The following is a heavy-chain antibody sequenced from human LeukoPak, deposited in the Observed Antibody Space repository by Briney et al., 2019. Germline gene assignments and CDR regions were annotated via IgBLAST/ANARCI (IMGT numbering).Heavy chain of an antibody. CDR3: ARAYSPVWNGSHSLFDP. D-gene: IGHD1-26*01. CDR2: INHSGST. V-gene: IGHV4-34*01. Sequence: PSETLSLTCAVYGGSFSGYYWSWIRQPPGKGLEWIGEINHSGSTNYNPSLKSRVTISEDTSKNQFSLNLNSVTAADTAIYYCARAYSPVWNGSHSLFDPWGQGTLVTVSS. CDR1: GGSFSGYY. J-gene: IGHJ5*02.